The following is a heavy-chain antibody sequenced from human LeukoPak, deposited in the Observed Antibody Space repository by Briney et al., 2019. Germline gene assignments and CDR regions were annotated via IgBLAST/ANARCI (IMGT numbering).Heavy chain of an antibody. J-gene: IGHJ3*02. Sequence: ASVKVSCKVSGYTLTELSMHWVRQAPGKGLEWMGGFDPEDDETIYAQKFQGRVTMTEDTSTDTAYMELSSLSSEDTAVYYCATVARSGYSSRRGAFDIWGQGTMVTVSS. V-gene: IGHV1-24*01. CDR1: GYTLTELS. CDR2: FDPEDDET. D-gene: IGHD6-13*01. CDR3: ATVARSGYSSRRGAFDI.